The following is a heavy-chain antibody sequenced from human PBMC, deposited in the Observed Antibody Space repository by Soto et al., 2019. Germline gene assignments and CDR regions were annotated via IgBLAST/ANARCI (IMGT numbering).Heavy chain of an antibody. V-gene: IGHV3-74*01. J-gene: IGHJ6*02. CDR3: ARNPTYYDILTGNYYYYGMDV. CDR2: INSVGTST. Sequence: PGGSLRLSCAASGFTFSSYWMHWVRQAPGKGLVWVSRINSVGTSTSYADSVKGRFTISRDNAKNTLYLQMNSLRAEDTAVYYCARNPTYYDILTGNYYYYGMDVWGQGTTVTVSS. CDR1: GFTFSSYW. D-gene: IGHD3-9*01.